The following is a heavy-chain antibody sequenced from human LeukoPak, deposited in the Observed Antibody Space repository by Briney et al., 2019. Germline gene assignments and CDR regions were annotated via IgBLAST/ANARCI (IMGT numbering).Heavy chain of an antibody. CDR2: IYYSGST. Sequence: PSETLSLTCTVSGGSISSGDYYWGWIRQPPGKGLEWIGYIYYSGSTYYNPSLKSRVTISVDTSKNQFSLKLSSVTAADTAVYYCARGFPYRHFDYWGQGTLVTVSS. CDR1: GGSISSGDYY. CDR3: ARGFPYRHFDY. J-gene: IGHJ4*02. V-gene: IGHV4-30-4*02. D-gene: IGHD4-11*01.